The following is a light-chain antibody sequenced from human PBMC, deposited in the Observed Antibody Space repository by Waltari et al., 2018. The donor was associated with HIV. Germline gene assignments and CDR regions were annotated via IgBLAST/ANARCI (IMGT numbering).Light chain of an antibody. J-gene: IGLJ2*01. CDR3: SSRDSSGDYVV. V-gene: IGLV3-19*01. CDR2: RSN. CDR1: NFRKFD. Sequence: SELTQDPAVSVALGQTVSITCQGDNFRKFDATWYQMKPGQAPLRVVYRSNKRPSWISDRFSGSSSGDTASLTITGLQAGDEADYFCSSRDSSGDYVVFGGGTTLTVL.